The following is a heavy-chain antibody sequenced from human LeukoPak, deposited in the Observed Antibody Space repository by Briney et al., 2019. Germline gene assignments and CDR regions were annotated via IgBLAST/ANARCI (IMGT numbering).Heavy chain of an antibody. D-gene: IGHD3-16*02. V-gene: IGHV1-18*01. CDR2: ISAYNGNT. Sequence: ASVKVSCEASGYTFTSYGISWVRQAPGQGLEWMGRISAYNGNTNYTQKLQGRVTMTTDTSTSTAYMELRSLRSDDTAVYYCARGDVWGSYRYAIDYWGQGTLVTVSS. CDR1: GYTFTSYG. CDR3: ARGDVWGSYRYAIDY. J-gene: IGHJ4*02.